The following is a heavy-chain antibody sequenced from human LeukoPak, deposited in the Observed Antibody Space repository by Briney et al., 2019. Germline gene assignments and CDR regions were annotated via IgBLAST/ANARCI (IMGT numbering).Heavy chain of an antibody. CDR2: ILYGRSNK. CDR1: GFTFSSYG. J-gene: IGHJ6*03. V-gene: IGHV3-30*03. CDR3: ARDKLRGSAANYYYMDV. Sequence: GGSLRLSCAASGFTFSSYGVHWVRQAPGKGLEWGAFILYGRSNKYYADPVKGRFTISRDNSKNTLYLKMSSLRAEDTAVYYCARDKLRGSAANYYYMDVWGKGTTVTVSS. D-gene: IGHD1-26*01.